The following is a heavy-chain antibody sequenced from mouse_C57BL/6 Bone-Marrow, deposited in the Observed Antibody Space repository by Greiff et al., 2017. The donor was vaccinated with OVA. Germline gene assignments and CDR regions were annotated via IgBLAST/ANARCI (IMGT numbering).Heavy chain of an antibody. CDR3: AGGYTRAMDY. Sequence: QVQLQQSGPELVKPGASVKISCKASGYAFSSSWMNWVKQRPGKGLEWIGRIYPGDGATNYNGKFKGKATLTADKSSSTAYMQLSSLTSEDSAVYFYAGGYTRAMDYWGQGTSVTVSA. J-gene: IGHJ4*01. V-gene: IGHV1-82*01. D-gene: IGHD2-2*01. CDR2: IYPGDGAT. CDR1: GYAFSSSW.